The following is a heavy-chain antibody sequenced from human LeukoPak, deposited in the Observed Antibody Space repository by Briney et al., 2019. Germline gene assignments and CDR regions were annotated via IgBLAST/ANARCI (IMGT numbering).Heavy chain of an antibody. V-gene: IGHV4-39*01. CDR1: GVSISSSSYY. CDR3: AKSGGYGLIDY. J-gene: IGHJ4*01. CDR2: IYSSGST. D-gene: IGHD6-25*01. Sequence: SETLSLTCNVSGVSISSSSYYWGWIRQPPGKGLEWIGSIYSSGSTYYNSSLKSRVTISIDTSKNQVSLKMSSVTAAVTAVYYCAKSGGYGLIDYWGQGTLVTVSS.